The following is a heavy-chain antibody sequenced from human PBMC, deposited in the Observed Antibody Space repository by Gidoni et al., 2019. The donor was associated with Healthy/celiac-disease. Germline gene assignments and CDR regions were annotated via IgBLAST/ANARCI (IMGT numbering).Heavy chain of an antibody. V-gene: IGHV3-48*02. D-gene: IGHD3-22*01. CDR1: GLTFSSDS. CDR3: ARGRAAKSSGPLNWFAP. CDR2: ISSSSSTI. Sequence: EVQLGESGGGLVQPGGSLRLSCAASGLTFSSDSMNWVRQAPGKGLEGVSYISSSSSTIYYADSVKGRFTISRDNAKNSLYLQMNSLRDEDTAVYYCARGRAAKSSGPLNWFAPWGQGTLVTVSS. J-gene: IGHJ5*02.